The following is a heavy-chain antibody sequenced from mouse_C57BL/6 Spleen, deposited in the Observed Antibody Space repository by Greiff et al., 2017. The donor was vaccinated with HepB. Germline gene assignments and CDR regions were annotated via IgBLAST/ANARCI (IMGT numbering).Heavy chain of an antibody. V-gene: IGHV1-50*01. CDR3: ARWDSSGVGAFDY. CDR2: IDPSDSYT. D-gene: IGHD3-2*02. CDR1: GYTFTSYW. Sequence: QVQLQQPGAELVKPGASVKLSCKASGYTFTSYWMQWVKQRPGQGLEWIGEIDPSDSYTNYNQKFKGKATLTVDTSSSTAYMQLSSLTSEDSAVYYCARWDSSGVGAFDYWGQGTTLTVSS. J-gene: IGHJ2*01.